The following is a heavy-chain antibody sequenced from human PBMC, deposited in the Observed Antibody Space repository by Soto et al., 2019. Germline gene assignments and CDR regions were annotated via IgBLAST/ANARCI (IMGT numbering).Heavy chain of an antibody. CDR3: ARSPATPRGYSYGYDDAFDI. CDR2: IYYSGST. J-gene: IGHJ3*02. CDR1: GGSISSYY. Sequence: PSETLSLTCTVSGGSISSYYWSWIRQPPGKGLEWIGYIYYSGSTNYNPSLKSRVTISVDTSKNQFSLKLSSVTAADTAVYYCARSPATPRGYSYGYDDAFDIWGQGTMVTVSS. D-gene: IGHD5-18*01. V-gene: IGHV4-59*01.